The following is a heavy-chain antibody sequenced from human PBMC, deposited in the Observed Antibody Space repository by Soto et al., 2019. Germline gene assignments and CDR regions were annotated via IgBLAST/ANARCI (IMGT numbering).Heavy chain of an antibody. CDR1: GFTFSSYA. Sequence: GGSLRLSCAASGFTFSSYAMSWVRQAPGKGLEWVSAISGSGGSTYYADSVKGRFTISRDNSKNTLYLQMNSLRAEDTAVYYCANPSNYDILTGYPPRDYWGQGTLVTV. J-gene: IGHJ4*02. D-gene: IGHD3-9*01. V-gene: IGHV3-23*01. CDR2: ISGSGGST. CDR3: ANPSNYDILTGYPPRDY.